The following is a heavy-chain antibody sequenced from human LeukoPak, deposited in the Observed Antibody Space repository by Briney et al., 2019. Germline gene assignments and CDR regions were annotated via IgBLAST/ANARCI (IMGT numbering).Heavy chain of an antibody. CDR2: ISGSGGST. D-gene: IGHD3-9*01. CDR3: AEEPQPVLRYFDWLFDY. CDR1: GFTFSSYA. Sequence: GGSLRLSCAASGFTFSSYAMSWVRQAPGKGVEWVSAISGSGGSTYYADSVKGRFTISRDNSKNTLYLQMNSLRAEDTAVYYCAEEPQPVLRYFDWLFDYWGQGTLVTVSS. V-gene: IGHV3-23*01. J-gene: IGHJ4*02.